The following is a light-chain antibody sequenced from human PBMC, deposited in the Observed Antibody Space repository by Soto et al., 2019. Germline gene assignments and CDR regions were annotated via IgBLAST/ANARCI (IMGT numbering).Light chain of an antibody. J-gene: IGKJ1*01. V-gene: IGKV2-30*02. CDR1: QSLIHSDGNTY. Sequence: DVVMTQSPLSLPVTLGQPASISCRSSQSLIHSDGNTYLNWFQQRPGQSPRRLIYQVSDRDSGVPDRFSGSGSVTDFTLRTSRVEAEYVGVYYCMQGTHWPWTFGQGTEVEIK. CDR2: QVS. CDR3: MQGTHWPWT.